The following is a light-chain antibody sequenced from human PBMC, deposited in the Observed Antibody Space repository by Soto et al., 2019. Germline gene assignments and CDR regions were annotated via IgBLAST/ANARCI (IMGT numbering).Light chain of an antibody. J-gene: IGKJ1*01. Sequence: DIQMTQSPSSLSASVGDRVTITCQASQDISNWLAWYQQKPGKAPKLLIYKASSLESGVASRFSGSGSGTEFTLTIRSLQPDDFATYYCQQYNSYSWTFGQGTKVDIK. CDR1: QDISNW. V-gene: IGKV1-5*03. CDR3: QQYNSYSWT. CDR2: KAS.